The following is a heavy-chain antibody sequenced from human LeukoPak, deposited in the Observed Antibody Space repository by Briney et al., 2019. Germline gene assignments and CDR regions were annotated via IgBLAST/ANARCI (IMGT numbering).Heavy chain of an antibody. Sequence: ASVNVSCKASGYTFTGYYMHWVRQAPGQGLEWMGRINPNSGGTNYAQKFQGRVTMTRDTSISTAYMELSRLRSDDTAVYYCARLATTGTTLGFDYWGQGTLVTVSS. D-gene: IGHD1-1*01. J-gene: IGHJ4*02. CDR1: GYTFTGYY. CDR3: ARLATTGTTLGFDY. CDR2: INPNSGGT. V-gene: IGHV1-2*06.